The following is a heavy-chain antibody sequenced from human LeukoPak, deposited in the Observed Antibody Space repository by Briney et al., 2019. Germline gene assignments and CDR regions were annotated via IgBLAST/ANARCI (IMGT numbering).Heavy chain of an antibody. V-gene: IGHV3-11*06. CDR3: ARANYGSGNSEYYFDY. CDR1: GFTFSDYY. CDR2: ISSSSNYI. D-gene: IGHD3-10*01. J-gene: IGHJ4*02. Sequence: PGGSLRLSCAASGFTFSDYYMSWIRQAPGKGLEWVSSISSSSNYIYYADSVKGRFTISRDNAKNSLYLQMNSLRAEDTAVYYCARANYGSGNSEYYFDYWGQGSLVTVSS.